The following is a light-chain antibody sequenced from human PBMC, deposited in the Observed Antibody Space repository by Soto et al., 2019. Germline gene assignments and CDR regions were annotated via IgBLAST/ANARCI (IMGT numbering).Light chain of an antibody. CDR1: RSLTRW. CDR2: ETS. J-gene: IGKJ1*01. V-gene: IGKV1-5*03. Sequence: DIQMSQSPSTLSASVGDRVTITCRASRSLTRWLAWYQQKPGRAPKLLIYETSILQSGVPLRFSGSGSGTDFTLTISGVQPDDIATYYCQQYSTFWTFGQGTRVEVK. CDR3: QQYSTFWT.